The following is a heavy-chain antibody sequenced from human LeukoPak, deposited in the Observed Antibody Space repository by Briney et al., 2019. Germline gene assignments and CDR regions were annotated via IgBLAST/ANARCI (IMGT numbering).Heavy chain of an antibody. CDR3: ARPTIFCSFINCSPFDP. D-gene: IGHD3-3*01. Sequence: PSETLSLTCTVSGGSINSALYYWAWIRQTPEQQLEWFGSVSHDGITKYSPSLGGRVSLSADTSKNAFFMEVHSVTAADSAMYYCARPTIFCSFINCSPFDPWGQGTLVTVSS. CDR2: VSHDGIT. V-gene: IGHV4-39*01. CDR1: GGSINSALYY. J-gene: IGHJ5*02.